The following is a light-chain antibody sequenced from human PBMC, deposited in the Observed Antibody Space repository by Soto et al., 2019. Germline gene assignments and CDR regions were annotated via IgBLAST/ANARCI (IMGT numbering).Light chain of an antibody. CDR2: EVT. CDR3: SSYATSNNVV. V-gene: IGLV2-8*01. Sequence: QSVLTQPPSASGSPGQSVTISCTGTSSDVGAYNYVSWYQQHPGKAPKLMIYEVTERPSGVPDRFSGSKSGNTASLTVSGLQAEDEADYYCSSYATSNNVVFGGGTKVTVL. J-gene: IGLJ2*01. CDR1: SSDVGAYNY.